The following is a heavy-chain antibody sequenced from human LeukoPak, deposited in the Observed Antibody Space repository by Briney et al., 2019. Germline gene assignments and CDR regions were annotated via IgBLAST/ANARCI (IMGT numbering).Heavy chain of an antibody. V-gene: IGHV3-20*04. J-gene: IGHJ4*02. D-gene: IGHD6-13*01. CDR3: AKDIRGSTSWYGLDY. Sequence: PGGSLRLSCAASGFTFDDYGLSWVRQVPGKGLEWVSGLNWNGASTGYADSVKGRFTISRDNSKNSLYLQMNSLRAEDTALYSCAKDIRGSTSWYGLDYWGQGTLVTVSS. CDR1: GFTFDDYG. CDR2: LNWNGAST.